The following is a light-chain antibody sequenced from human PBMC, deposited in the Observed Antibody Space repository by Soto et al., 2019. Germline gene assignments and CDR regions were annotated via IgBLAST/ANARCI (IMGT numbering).Light chain of an antibody. Sequence: LTQPASVSGSPGQSITISCTGTSSDVGSYNLVSWYQQHPGKAPKLMIYEGSKRPSGVSNRFSGSKSGNTASLTISGLQAEDEDDYYCCSYAVSYLFGTGTKVPVL. CDR2: EGS. V-gene: IGLV2-23*01. J-gene: IGLJ1*01. CDR1: SSDVGSYNL. CDR3: CSYAVSYL.